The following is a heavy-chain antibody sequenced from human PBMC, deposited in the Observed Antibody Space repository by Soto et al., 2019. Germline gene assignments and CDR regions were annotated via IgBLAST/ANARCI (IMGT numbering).Heavy chain of an antibody. CDR2: IWYDGSNK. D-gene: IGHD1-26*01. CDR1: GFTFSSYG. V-gene: IGHV3-33*01. CDR3: ARDQMGPIDHYFAY. J-gene: IGHJ4*02. Sequence: GSLRLSCAASGFTFSSYGMHWVRQAPGKGLEWVAVIWYDGSNKYYADSVKGRFTISRDNSKNTLYLQMNSLRAEDTAVYYCARDQMGPIDHYFAYWGQGTLVTVSS.